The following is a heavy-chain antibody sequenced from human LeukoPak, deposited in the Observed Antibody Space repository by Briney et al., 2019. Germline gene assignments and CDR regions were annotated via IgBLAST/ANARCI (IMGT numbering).Heavy chain of an antibody. CDR2: IIPIFGTA. CDR1: GGTFISYA. D-gene: IGHD2-2*02. Sequence: SVTVSFKASGGTFISYAISWVRQAPGQGVEGMGGIIPIFGTANYAQKFQGRVTITTDESTSTAYMELSSLRSEDTAVYYCARDPRAQYCSSTSCYTLGNWFDPWGQGTLVTVSS. CDR3: ARDPRAQYCSSTSCYTLGNWFDP. J-gene: IGHJ5*02. V-gene: IGHV1-69*05.